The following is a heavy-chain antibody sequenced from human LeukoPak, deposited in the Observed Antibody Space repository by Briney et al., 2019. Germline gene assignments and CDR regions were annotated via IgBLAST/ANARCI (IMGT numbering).Heavy chain of an antibody. CDR3: ARGRITGTTAPNVPLDY. J-gene: IGHJ4*02. CDR2: TYYRSKWYN. Sequence: SQTLSLTCAISGDSVSSNSAAWNWIRQSPSRGLEWLGRTYYRSKWYNDYAVSVKSRITINPDTSKNQFSLQLNSVTPEDTAVYYRARGRITGTTAPNVPLDYWGQGTLVTVSS. D-gene: IGHD1-7*01. CDR1: GDSVSSNSAA. V-gene: IGHV6-1*01.